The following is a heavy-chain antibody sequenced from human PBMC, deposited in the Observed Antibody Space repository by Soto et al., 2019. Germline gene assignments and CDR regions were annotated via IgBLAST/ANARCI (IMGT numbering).Heavy chain of an antibody. V-gene: IGHV1-69*13. Sequence: GXSVKVSCKASVVTFSGQDMRWVRQAPGQGLGWMGGIIPIFGTPQYAEKFQDRVTITADESTSTAYMELSSLTSEYTAVYYCATNEGRDGYSFDSWGQGTLVTVSS. D-gene: IGHD5-12*01. CDR3: ATNEGRDGYSFDS. CDR1: VVTFSGQD. J-gene: IGHJ4*02. CDR2: IIPIFGTP.